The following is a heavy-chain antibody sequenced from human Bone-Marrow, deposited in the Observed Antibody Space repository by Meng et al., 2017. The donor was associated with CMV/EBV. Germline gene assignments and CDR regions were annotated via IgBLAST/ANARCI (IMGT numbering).Heavy chain of an antibody. J-gene: IGHJ6*01. CDR2: IYYSGST. D-gene: IGHD3-3*01. Sequence: SETLSLTCTVSGGSISSYYWSWIRQPPGKGLEWIGYIYYSGSTNYNPSLKSRVTISVDTSKNQFSLKLSSVTAADTAVYYCARNTLYYDFWSGYYDYYGMDVWGQGPTVTCSS. V-gene: IGHV4-59*01. CDR3: ARNTLYYDFWSGYYDYYGMDV. CDR1: GGSISSYY.